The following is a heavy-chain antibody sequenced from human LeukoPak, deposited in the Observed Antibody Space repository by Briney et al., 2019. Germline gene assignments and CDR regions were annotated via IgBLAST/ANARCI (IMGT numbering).Heavy chain of an antibody. V-gene: IGHV4-59*01. J-gene: IGHJ4*02. D-gene: IGHD6-19*01. CDR3: AISGGYSSPQNS. CDR1: GAPLSIYY. Sequence: SETPPLTCTVSGAPLSIYYWSGRRQPPGKGREWIGYIYYSGRTNHIPSLKSRVTISVDTSKIQCSLKLSSVTAAETAVYYCAISGGYSSPQNSWGQGTLVTVSS. CDR2: IYYSGRT.